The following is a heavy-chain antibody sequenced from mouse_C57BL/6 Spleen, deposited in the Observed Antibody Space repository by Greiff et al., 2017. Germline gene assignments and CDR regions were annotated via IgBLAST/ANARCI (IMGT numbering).Heavy chain of an antibody. CDR1: GYSITSGYY. V-gene: IGHV3-6*01. J-gene: IGHJ2*01. D-gene: IGHD2-4*01. Sequence: EVQLVESGPGLVKPSQSLSLTCSVTGYSITSGYYWNWIRQFPGNKLEWMGYISYDGSNNYKPSLKNRISITRDTYKNQFLLKLNSVTTEDTATYYCARDYDYDEKYFDYWGQGTTLTVSS. CDR3: ARDYDYDEKYFDY. CDR2: ISYDGSN.